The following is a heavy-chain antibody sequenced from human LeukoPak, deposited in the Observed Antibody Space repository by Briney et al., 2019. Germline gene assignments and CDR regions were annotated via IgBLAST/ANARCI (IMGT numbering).Heavy chain of an antibody. CDR1: GFTFSSYG. D-gene: IGHD2-2*03. CDR3: AKDSHWILFDD. J-gene: IGHJ4*02. Sequence: GGSLRLSCAASGFTFSSYGMHWVRQAPGKGLEWVSGIGGSGTRTYYADSVKGRFTISRDNSKNMLYLQMNSLRDEDTAVYYCAKDSHWILFDDWGQGTLVTVSS. V-gene: IGHV3-23*01. CDR2: IGGSGTRT.